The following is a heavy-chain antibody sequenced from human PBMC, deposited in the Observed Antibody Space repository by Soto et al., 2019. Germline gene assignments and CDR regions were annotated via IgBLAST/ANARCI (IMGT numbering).Heavy chain of an antibody. J-gene: IGHJ6*02. D-gene: IGHD4-17*01. CDR3: ARLRGDYTGPYYYYGMDV. Sequence: SETLSLTCDVSGASISIGTDYWGWIRQPPGKGLEWIGNIHYSGSTNYNPSLKSRVTISVDTSKNQFSLKLSSVTAADTAVYYCARLRGDYTGPYYYYGMDVWGQGTTVTVSS. CDR1: GASISIGTDY. CDR2: IHYSGST. V-gene: IGHV4-39*07.